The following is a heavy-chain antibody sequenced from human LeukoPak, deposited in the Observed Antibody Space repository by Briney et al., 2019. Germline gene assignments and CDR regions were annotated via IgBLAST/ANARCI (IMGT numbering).Heavy chain of an antibody. CDR2: INHSGST. D-gene: IGHD3-16*01. J-gene: IGHJ4*02. Sequence: PGGSLRLSCAASGFTFSSYAMSWVRQAPGKGLEWIGEINHSGSTNYNPSLKSRVTISVDTSKNQVSLKLTSVTAADTAVYYCARERYDYVWGTKGEFDYWGQGTLVTVSS. CDR1: GFTFSSYA. V-gene: IGHV4-34*01. CDR3: ARERYDYVWGTKGEFDY.